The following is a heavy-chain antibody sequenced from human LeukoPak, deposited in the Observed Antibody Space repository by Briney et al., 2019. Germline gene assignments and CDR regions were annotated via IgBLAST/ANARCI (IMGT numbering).Heavy chain of an antibody. CDR1: GFTFSSYA. D-gene: IGHD6-6*01. Sequence: GGSLRLSCAASGFTFSSYAMSWVRQAPGKGLEWVSAISGSGGSTYYADSVKGRFTISRDNAKNSLYLQMNSLRAEDTAVYYCARAPIRPYYYYGMDVWGQGTTVTVSS. CDR2: ISGSGGST. V-gene: IGHV3-23*01. J-gene: IGHJ6*02. CDR3: ARAPIRPYYYYGMDV.